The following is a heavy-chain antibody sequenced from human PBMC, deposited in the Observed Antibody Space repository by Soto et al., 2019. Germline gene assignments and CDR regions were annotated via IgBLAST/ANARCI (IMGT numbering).Heavy chain of an antibody. CDR1: GFTFSSYG. Sequence: GGSLRLSCAASGFTFSSYGMHWVRQAPGKGLEWVAVISYDGSNKYYADSVKGRFTISRDNSKNTLYLQMNSLRAEDTAVYYCAKDKYYYGSARYYYGMDVWGQGTTVTVSS. D-gene: IGHD3-10*01. V-gene: IGHV3-30*18. CDR3: AKDKYYYGSARYYYGMDV. CDR2: ISYDGSNK. J-gene: IGHJ6*02.